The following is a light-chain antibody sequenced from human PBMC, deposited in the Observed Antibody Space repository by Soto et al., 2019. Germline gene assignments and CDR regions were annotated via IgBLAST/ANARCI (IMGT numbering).Light chain of an antibody. CDR3: QHVNSYHRP. CDR2: AES. J-gene: IGKJ4*01. V-gene: IGKV1-9*01. Sequence: DIQLTQSPSFLSASVGDRVTITCRASQGIAGSLAWYQQKPGKPPKLLIYAESTLQSGVPSRFSLNGSRKGSAGGITSLQPEDFGTNSCQHVNSYHRPLGGWTK. CDR1: QGIAGS.